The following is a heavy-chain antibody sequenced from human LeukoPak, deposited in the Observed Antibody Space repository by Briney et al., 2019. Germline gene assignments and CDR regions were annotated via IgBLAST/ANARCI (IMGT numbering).Heavy chain of an antibody. Sequence: PGGSLRLSCVASGFVFSNYWMGWVRQAPGKGLEWVANIKEDGGETYYVDSVKGRFTISRDNAKNPLDLQMNSLRDEDTAVYYCARRKEVQTTFDYWGQGTLVTVSS. D-gene: IGHD4/OR15-4a*01. CDR2: IKEDGGET. V-gene: IGHV3-7*01. J-gene: IGHJ4*02. CDR3: ARRKEVQTTFDY. CDR1: GFVFSNYW.